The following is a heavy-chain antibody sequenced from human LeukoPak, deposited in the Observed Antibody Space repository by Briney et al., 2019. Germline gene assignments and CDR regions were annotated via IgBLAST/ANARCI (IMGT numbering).Heavy chain of an antibody. V-gene: IGHV3-23*01. CDR2: ISGRGGRT. Sequence: PGGSLRLSCEAPGFTFSAYAMTWVRQAPGKGLEWVSAISGRGGRTYYADSVKGRFTVSRDNSRNALYVQMKSLRADDTAVYYCAKGLLSGSDNVPFDYWGQGTLVTVSS. J-gene: IGHJ4*02. CDR3: AKGLLSGSDNVPFDY. CDR1: GFTFSAYA. D-gene: IGHD1-26*01.